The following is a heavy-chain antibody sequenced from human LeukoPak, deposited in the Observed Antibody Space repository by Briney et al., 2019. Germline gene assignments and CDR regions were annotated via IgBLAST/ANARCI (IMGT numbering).Heavy chain of an antibody. CDR2: INPNSGGT. CDR3: ARDRYYYGVATTSFDY. J-gene: IGHJ4*02. D-gene: IGHD3-10*01. CDR1: GYTFTGHY. Sequence: ASVKVSCKASGYTFTGHYMHWVRQAPGQGLEWMGRINPNSGGTNYAQKFQGRVTMTRDTSISTAYMELSRLRSDDTAVYYCARDRYYYGVATTSFDYWGQGTLVTVSS. V-gene: IGHV1-2*06.